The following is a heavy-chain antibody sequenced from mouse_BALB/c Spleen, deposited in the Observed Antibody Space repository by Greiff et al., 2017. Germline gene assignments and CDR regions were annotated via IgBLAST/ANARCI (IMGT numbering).Heavy chain of an antibody. CDR1: GFTFNTYA. CDR2: IRSKSNNYAT. V-gene: IGHV10-1*02. Sequence: EVQLVESGGGLVQPKGSLKLSCAASGFTFNTYAMNWVRQAPGKGLEWVARIRSKSNNYATYYADSVKDRFTISRDDSQSMLYLQMNNLKTEDTAMYYCVRGGVRRRAWFAYWGQGTLVTVSA. CDR3: VRGGVRRRAWFAY. J-gene: IGHJ3*01. D-gene: IGHD2-14*01.